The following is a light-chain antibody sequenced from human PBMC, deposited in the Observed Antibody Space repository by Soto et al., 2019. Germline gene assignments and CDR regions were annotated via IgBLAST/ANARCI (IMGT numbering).Light chain of an antibody. J-gene: IGKJ5*01. CDR1: QTISSW. V-gene: IGKV1-5*03. CDR2: KAS. CDR3: QQYNSYST. Sequence: DIQMTQSPSTLSASLGDRVTITCRASQTISSWLAWYQQKPGKAPKLLIYKASSLESGVPSRFSGSGSGTEFTLTISSLQPDDFATYYCQQYNSYSTFGQGTRLETK.